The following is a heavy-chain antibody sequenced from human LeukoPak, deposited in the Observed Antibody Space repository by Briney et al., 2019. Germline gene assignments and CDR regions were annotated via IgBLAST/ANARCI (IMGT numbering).Heavy chain of an antibody. V-gene: IGHV3-23*01. D-gene: IGHD3-16*01. Sequence: GGSLRLSCAASGFTFSSYGMSWVRQAPGKGLEWVSGISPSGDITYYTDSVRGRFTISRDNFKNTLSLQVNSLRAEDTAMYYCAKDDDWGRYKHWGQGTLVTVSS. CDR1: GFTFSSYG. CDR3: AKDDDWGRYKH. CDR2: ISPSGDIT. J-gene: IGHJ1*01.